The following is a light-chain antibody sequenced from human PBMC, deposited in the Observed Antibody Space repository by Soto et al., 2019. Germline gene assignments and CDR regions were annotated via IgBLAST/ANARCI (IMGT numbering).Light chain of an antibody. CDR2: GNS. CDR3: QSYDHSLNVVL. J-gene: IGLJ2*01. Sequence: QSVLTQPPSVSGAPGQRVTISCTGSSSNIGAGYDVHWYQQLPGAAPKLLIYGNSNRPAGVPDRFSGSTSGTSASLAITGLQDEDEADYYCQSYDHSLNVVLFGGGTKLTVL. V-gene: IGLV1-40*01. CDR1: SSNIGAGYD.